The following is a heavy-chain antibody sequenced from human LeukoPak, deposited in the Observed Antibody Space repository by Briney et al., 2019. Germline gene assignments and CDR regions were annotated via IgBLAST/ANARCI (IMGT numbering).Heavy chain of an antibody. D-gene: IGHD2-8*01. CDR2: IYSGGST. Sequence: PGGSLRLSCAASGFTVSSNYMSWVRQAPGKGLEWVSVIYSGGSTYYADSVKGRFTISRDNSKNTLYLQMNSLRAEDTAVYYRARSGPTGRYCTNGVCFPFDYWGQGTLVTVSS. CDR3: ARSGPTGRYCTNGVCFPFDY. CDR1: GFTVSSNY. J-gene: IGHJ4*02. V-gene: IGHV3-53*01.